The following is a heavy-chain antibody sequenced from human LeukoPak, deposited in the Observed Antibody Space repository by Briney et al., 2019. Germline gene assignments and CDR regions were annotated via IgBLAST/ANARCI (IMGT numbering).Heavy chain of an antibody. Sequence: GGSLRLSCAASGFTFSSYAMSWVRQAPGKGLEWVSAISGSGGSTYYADSVTGRFTISRDNSKHTLYLQMNSLRAEDTAVYYCAKDLLYYYDSSGYYSSLLEDDYWGQGTLVTVSS. CDR1: GFTFSSYA. CDR2: ISGSGGST. V-gene: IGHV3-23*01. CDR3: AKDLLYYYDSSGYYSSLLEDDY. J-gene: IGHJ4*02. D-gene: IGHD3-22*01.